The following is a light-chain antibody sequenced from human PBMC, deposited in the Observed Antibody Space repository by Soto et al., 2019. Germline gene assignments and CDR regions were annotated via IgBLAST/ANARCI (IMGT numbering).Light chain of an antibody. CDR3: CSYAGSSPYV. Sequence: QSALTQPASVSGSPGQSITISCTGASSDAGSYNLVSWYQQHPGKAPKLMIYEVSKRPSGVSNRFSGSKSGNTASLTISGLQAEDEAAYYCCSYAGSSPYVFGTGTKVTVL. CDR2: EVS. CDR1: SSDAGSYNL. J-gene: IGLJ1*01. V-gene: IGLV2-23*02.